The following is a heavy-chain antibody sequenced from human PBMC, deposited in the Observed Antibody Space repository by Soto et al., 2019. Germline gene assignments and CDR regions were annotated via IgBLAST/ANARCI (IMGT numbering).Heavy chain of an antibody. D-gene: IGHD2-15*01. CDR3: ATDHRGGIDAFDI. Sequence: QVQLVQSGAEVKKPGASVKVSCKASGYTFTSFGISWARQAPGQGLEWLGWISAYNGKTKYVVNLLGRVTMTPDTSSITAYMERRSLRSEDTAVCYCATDHRGGIDAFDIWGQGTMVTVSS. CDR1: GYTFTSFG. CDR2: ISAYNGKT. V-gene: IGHV1-18*01. J-gene: IGHJ3*02.